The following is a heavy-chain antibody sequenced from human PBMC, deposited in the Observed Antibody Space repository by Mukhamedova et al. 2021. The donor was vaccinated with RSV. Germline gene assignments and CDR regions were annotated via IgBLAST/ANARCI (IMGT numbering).Heavy chain of an antibody. D-gene: IGHD6-19*01. CDR2: IWYDAMVE. V-gene: IGHV3-33*01. J-gene: IGHJ3*02. Sequence: GKGLEWVALIWYDAMVEYYADSVQGRFTISRDNFNNILYLQMDNLTPEDTAVYYCARDRRLVGVLDVAGTDALDIWGQGPMFTV. CDR3: ARDRRLVGVLDVAGTDALDI.